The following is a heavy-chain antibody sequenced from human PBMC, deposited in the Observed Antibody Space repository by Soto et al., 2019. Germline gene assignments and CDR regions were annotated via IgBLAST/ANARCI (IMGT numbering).Heavy chain of an antibody. D-gene: IGHD1-1*01. CDR3: ARRAEANGWNGFGADKYYFDF. V-gene: IGHV1-8*01. J-gene: IGHJ4*02. Sequence: ASVKVSCKASGYTFTSYDIYWVRQATGQGLEWMGWMNPNTGNSGYAQKFQGRVTMTSDTSISTAHMELSSLRSEDTAVYYCARRAEANGWNGFGADKYYFDFWGQGTLVTVSS. CDR1: GYTFTSYD. CDR2: MNPNTGNS.